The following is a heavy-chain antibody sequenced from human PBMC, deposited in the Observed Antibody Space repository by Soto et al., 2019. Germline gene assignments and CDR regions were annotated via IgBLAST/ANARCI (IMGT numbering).Heavy chain of an antibody. V-gene: IGHV4-59*01. Sequence: SETLSLTCTVSCASLDDFYWSWIRQPPGKAPEWIAYISDSGSANYNPSLRSRVIISVDTSNNQFSLKLTSVTAADTAVYYCARDGYNSYYFDFWGQGTLVNVSS. CDR2: ISDSGSA. J-gene: IGHJ4*02. D-gene: IGHD5-12*01. CDR1: CASLDDFY. CDR3: ARDGYNSYYFDF.